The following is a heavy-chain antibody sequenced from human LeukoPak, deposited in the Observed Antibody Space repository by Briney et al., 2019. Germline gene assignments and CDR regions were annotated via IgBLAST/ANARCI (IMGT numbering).Heavy chain of an antibody. CDR2: ISAYNGNT. D-gene: IGHD5-12*01. CDR1: GYTFTSYG. J-gene: IGHJ4*02. V-gene: IGHV1-18*01. Sequence: ASVKVSCKASGYTFTSYGISWVRQAPGQGLEWMGWISAYNGNTNYVQKLQGRVTMTTDTSTSTAYMELRSLRSDDTAVYYCARPLRGYSGYVVDYWGQGTLVTVSS. CDR3: ARPLRGYSGYVVDY.